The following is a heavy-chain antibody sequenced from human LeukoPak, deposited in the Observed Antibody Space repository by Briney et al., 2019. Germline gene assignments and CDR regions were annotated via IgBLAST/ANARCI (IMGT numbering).Heavy chain of an antibody. CDR2: ISYDGSNK. D-gene: IGHD6-19*01. J-gene: IGHJ4*02. Sequence: PGGSRRLSCAASGFAFSSYGRHWARQALGKGREWVAVISYDGSNKYYADSVKGRFTISRDNSKNTLYLQMNSLRAEDTAVYYCAKEVSSGCPDYWGQGTLVTVSS. V-gene: IGHV3-30*18. CDR1: GFAFSSYG. CDR3: AKEVSSGCPDY.